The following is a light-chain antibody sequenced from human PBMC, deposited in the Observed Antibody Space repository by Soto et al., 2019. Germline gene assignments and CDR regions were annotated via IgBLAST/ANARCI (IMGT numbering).Light chain of an antibody. V-gene: IGKV3-11*01. J-gene: IGKJ2*01. CDR1: QSVAGH. CDR2: DAS. CDR3: HQYGNWPRT. Sequence: EILLTQSPATLSLSPGERATLSCRASQSVAGHLAWYQQKPGQAPGLLIYDASKRATGIPARFSGSGSGTDFNLTISRLQPEDFAVYYCHQYGNWPRTFGQGTKLEIK.